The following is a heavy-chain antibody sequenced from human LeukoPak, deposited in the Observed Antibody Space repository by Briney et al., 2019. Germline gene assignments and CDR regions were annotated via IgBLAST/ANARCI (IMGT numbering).Heavy chain of an antibody. V-gene: IGHV4-34*01. CDR3: ARDGEVGATYAFDI. D-gene: IGHD1-26*01. CDR2: INHSGST. Sequence: SETLSLTCAVYGGSFSGYYWSWIRQPPGKGLEWIGEINHSGSTNYNPSLKSRVTISVDTSKNQFSLKLSSVTAADTAVYYCARDGEVGATYAFDIWGQGTMVTVSS. J-gene: IGHJ3*02. CDR1: GGSFSGYY.